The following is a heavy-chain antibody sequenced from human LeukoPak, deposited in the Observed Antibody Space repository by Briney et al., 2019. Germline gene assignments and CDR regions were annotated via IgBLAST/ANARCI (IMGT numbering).Heavy chain of an antibody. CDR1: GGSFSGYH. CDR2: INPSGST. CDR3: ERGRHDITMIVVVMTSVSYYLDV. J-gene: IGHJ6*03. Sequence: KPSETLSLTCAVYGGSFSGYHWTWIRQSPGKGLEWIGDINPSGSTYYNPSLKSRLTISVDTSKNPFSLKLRSVTAAATAVYYCERGRHDITMIVVVMTSVSYYLDVWGKGTTVTVS. D-gene: IGHD3-22*01. V-gene: IGHV4-34*01.